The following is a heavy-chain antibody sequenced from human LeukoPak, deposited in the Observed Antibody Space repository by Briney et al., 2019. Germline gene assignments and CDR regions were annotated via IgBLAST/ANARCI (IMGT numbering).Heavy chain of an antibody. Sequence: PGGSLRLSCAASGFTFSSYSMNWVRQAPGKGLEWVSSISSSSSYIYYADSVKGRFTISRDNAKNSLYLQMNSLRAEDTAVYYCARDLAIFGVVMYNWFDPWGQGTLVTVSS. V-gene: IGHV3-21*01. CDR1: GFTFSSYS. J-gene: IGHJ5*02. D-gene: IGHD3-3*01. CDR3: ARDLAIFGVVMYNWFDP. CDR2: ISSSSSYI.